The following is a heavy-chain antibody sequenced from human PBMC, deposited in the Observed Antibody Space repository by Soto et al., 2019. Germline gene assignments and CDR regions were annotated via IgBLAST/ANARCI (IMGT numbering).Heavy chain of an antibody. J-gene: IGHJ4*02. Sequence: GGSLRLSCAASGFTITSNYMSWVRQAPGKGLEWVSVVYSDYSTHYADSVKGRFTISRDNSKNILYLQMNSLRAEDTAVYYCARDGGELDIWGQGTLVTVSS. CDR1: GFTITSNY. D-gene: IGHD1-1*01. CDR2: VYSDYST. V-gene: IGHV3-66*01. CDR3: ARDGGELDI.